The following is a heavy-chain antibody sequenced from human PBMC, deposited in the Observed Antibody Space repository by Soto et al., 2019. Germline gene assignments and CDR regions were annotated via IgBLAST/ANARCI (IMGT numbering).Heavy chain of an antibody. V-gene: IGHV3-7*01. CDR1: GFTFSSYW. CDR3: AGDIREDIVVVPAFEGFDY. CDR2: IKQDGSEK. D-gene: IGHD2-2*01. Sequence: GGSLRLSCAASGFTFSSYWMSWVRQAPGKGLEWVANIKQDGSEKYYVDSVKGRFTISGDNAKNPLYLQMNSLRAEDTAVYYGAGDIREDIVVVPAFEGFDYWGQGTLVTVSS. J-gene: IGHJ4*02.